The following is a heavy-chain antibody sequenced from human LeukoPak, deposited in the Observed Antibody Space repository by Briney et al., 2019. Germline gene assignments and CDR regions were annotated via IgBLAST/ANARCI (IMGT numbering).Heavy chain of an antibody. V-gene: IGHV3-53*01. CDR3: ARGDDSGYYDYFDY. Sequence: GGSLRLSCTGSGFRFGDYVMSWFRQAPGKGLEWVSTIYTGGNTYYAASVKGRFTISRDFSKNTVFLHMNSLRAEDTAMYYCARGDDSGYYDYFDYWGQGALVTVSS. J-gene: IGHJ4*02. CDR2: IYTGGNT. D-gene: IGHD3-22*01. CDR1: GFRFGDYV.